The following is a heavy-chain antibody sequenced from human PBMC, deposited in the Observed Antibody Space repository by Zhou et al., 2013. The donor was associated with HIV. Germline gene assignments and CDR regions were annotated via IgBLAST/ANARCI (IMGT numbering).Heavy chain of an antibody. D-gene: IGHD2-21*01. V-gene: IGHV1-2*02. CDR1: GYKFIDYS. Sequence: QVQLVQSGAEVKKPGSSVRISCETFGYKFIDYSIHWVRHVPGKGLEWMGWMKPFRGAVNYARNFQGRVAMTRQLSVDPDNTDRGTAYMELSGLTSADTADYYCVRRAVCDHCGNFHFQHWGQGTPVVVSS. CDR3: VRRAVCDHCGNFHFQH. CDR2: MKPFRGAV. J-gene: IGHJ1*01.